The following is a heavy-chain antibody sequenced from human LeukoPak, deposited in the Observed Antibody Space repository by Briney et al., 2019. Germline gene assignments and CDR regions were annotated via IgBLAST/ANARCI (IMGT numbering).Heavy chain of an antibody. CDR3: TRDKDTSVIFDY. Sequence: GGSLRPSCTASGFTFGDYAMSWVRQAPGKGLEWVGFIRSKAYGGTTEYAASVKGRFTISRDDSKSIAYLQMNSLQTEDTAVYYCTRDKDTSVIFDYWGQGTLVTVSS. J-gene: IGHJ4*02. CDR1: GFTFGDYA. CDR2: IRSKAYGGTT. V-gene: IGHV3-49*04. D-gene: IGHD2-15*01.